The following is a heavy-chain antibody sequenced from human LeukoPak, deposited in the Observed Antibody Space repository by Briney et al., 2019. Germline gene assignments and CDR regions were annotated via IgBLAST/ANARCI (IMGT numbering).Heavy chain of an antibody. CDR2: IWYDGSNK. V-gene: IGHV3-33*01. Sequence: GGSLRLFCAASGFTFSSYGMHWVRQVPGKGLEWVAVIWYDGSNKYYADSVKGRFTISRDNSKNTLYLQMNSLRAEDTAVYYCAREFGGGYGGFDYWGQGTLVTVSS. D-gene: IGHD3-16*01. CDR1: GFTFSSYG. CDR3: AREFGGGYGGFDY. J-gene: IGHJ4*02.